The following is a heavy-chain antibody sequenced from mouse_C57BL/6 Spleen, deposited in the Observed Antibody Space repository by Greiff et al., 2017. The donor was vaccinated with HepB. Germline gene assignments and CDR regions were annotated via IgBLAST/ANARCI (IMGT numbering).Heavy chain of an antibody. D-gene: IGHD1-1*01. V-gene: IGHV1-61*01. J-gene: IGHJ2*01. CDR1: GYTFTSYW. CDR3: AREGITTVVDY. Sequence: VQLQQPGAELVRPGSSVKLSCKASGYTFTSYWMDWVKQRPGQGLEWIGNIYPSDSETHYNQKFKDKATLTVDKSSSTAYMQLSSLTSEDSAVYYCAREGITTVVDYWGQGTTLTVSS. CDR2: IYPSDSET.